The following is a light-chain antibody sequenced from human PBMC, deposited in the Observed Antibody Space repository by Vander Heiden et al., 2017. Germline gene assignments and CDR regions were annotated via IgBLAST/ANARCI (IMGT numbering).Light chain of an antibody. CDR1: SSAVGGYNY. Sequence: QSALTQPASVSGSPGQSIPISCTGTSSAVGGYNYVSWYQQHPGKAPNLMIYDVSNRPSGVSNRFSGSKSGNTASLTISGLQAMDEADYYCSSYTSSTSHVVFGGGTKLTVL. V-gene: IGLV2-14*01. CDR3: SSYTSSTSHVV. J-gene: IGLJ2*01. CDR2: DVS.